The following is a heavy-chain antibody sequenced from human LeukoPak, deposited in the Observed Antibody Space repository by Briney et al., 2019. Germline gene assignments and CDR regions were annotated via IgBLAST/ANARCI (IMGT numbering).Heavy chain of an antibody. V-gene: IGHV4-34*01. J-gene: IGHJ3*02. CDR2: INHSGST. D-gene: IGHD3-9*01. Sequence: SGTLSLTCAVYGGSFSGYYWSWIRQPPGKGLEWIGEINHSGSTNYNPSLKSRVTISVDTSKNQFSLKLSSVTAADTAVYYCARFQIRYFDWLLRAFDIWGQGTMVTVSS. CDR3: ARFQIRYFDWLLRAFDI. CDR1: GGSFSGYY.